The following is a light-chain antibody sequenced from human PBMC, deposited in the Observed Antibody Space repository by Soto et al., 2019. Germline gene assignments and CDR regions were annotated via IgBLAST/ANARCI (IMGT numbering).Light chain of an antibody. J-gene: IGKJ1*01. V-gene: IGKV3-15*01. CDR1: QSVSSN. Sequence: EIVMTQSPATLPVSPGERATLSCRASQSVSSNLAWYQQKPGQAPRLLIYGASTRATGIPARFSGSGSGTVFPLTISSLQSGDFAVYYCQQYNNWPPWTLGQGTKVDI. CDR3: QQYNNWPPWT. CDR2: GAS.